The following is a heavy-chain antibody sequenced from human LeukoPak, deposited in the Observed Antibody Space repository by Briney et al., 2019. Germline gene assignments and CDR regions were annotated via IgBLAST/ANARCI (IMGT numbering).Heavy chain of an antibody. J-gene: IGHJ4*02. CDR3: ARAGSRYCSSTSCYEF. CDR1: GFTFSSYG. V-gene: IGHV3-23*01. D-gene: IGHD2-2*01. Sequence: GGSLRLSCAASGFTFSSYGMSWVRQAPGKGLEWVSAISGSGGSTYYADSVKGRFTISRDNAKNSLYLQMNSLRAEDTAVYYCARAGSRYCSSTSCYEFWGQGTLVTVSS. CDR2: ISGSGGST.